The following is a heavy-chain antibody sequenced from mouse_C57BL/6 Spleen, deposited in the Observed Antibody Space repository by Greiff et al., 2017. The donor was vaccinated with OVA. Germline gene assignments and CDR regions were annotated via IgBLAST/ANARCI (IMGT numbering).Heavy chain of an antibody. Sequence: EVKVVESGGGLVKPGGSLKLSCAASGFTFSSYGMSWVRQTPDKRLEWVATISSGGSYTYYPDSVKGRFAISRDNAKNTLYLQMSSLKSEDTAMYYCARHYYGSSFDYWGQGTTLTVSS. D-gene: IGHD1-1*01. CDR2: ISSGGSYT. CDR3: ARHYYGSSFDY. V-gene: IGHV5-6*03. CDR1: GFTFSSYG. J-gene: IGHJ2*01.